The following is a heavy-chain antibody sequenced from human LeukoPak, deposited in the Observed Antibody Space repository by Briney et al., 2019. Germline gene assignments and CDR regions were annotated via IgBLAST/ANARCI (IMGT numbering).Heavy chain of an antibody. Sequence: GGSLGLSCEACGFAFSTCTMNWARQAPGKGLEWVASINSGGTTTHYAFSVKGRFTISRDNAQNVLYLQMNGLRADDAAVYYCLRGDSRDFWGQGTLVTVSS. D-gene: IGHD3-22*01. J-gene: IGHJ4*02. CDR1: GFAFSTCT. CDR2: INSGGTTT. CDR3: LRGDSRDF. V-gene: IGHV3-21*06.